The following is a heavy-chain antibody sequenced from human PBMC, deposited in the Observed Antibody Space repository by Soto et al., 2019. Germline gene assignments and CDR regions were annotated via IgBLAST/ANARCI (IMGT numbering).Heavy chain of an antibody. Sequence: EVQLVESGGGLIQPGGSLRLSCVASGFNVSSDYMNWVRRAPGKGLEWVSVLSTTGFTSYADSVKGRFTISSDSSKNTLYLQMNSLRVEDTAVYYCVPDSETSSSWSLDYWGQGVLVTVSS. J-gene: IGHJ4*02. CDR1: GFNVSSDY. CDR3: VPDSETSSSWSLDY. CDR2: LSTTGFT. V-gene: IGHV3-53*01. D-gene: IGHD6-13*01.